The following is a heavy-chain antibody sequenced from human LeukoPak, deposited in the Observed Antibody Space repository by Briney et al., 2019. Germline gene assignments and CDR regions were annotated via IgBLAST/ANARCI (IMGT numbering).Heavy chain of an antibody. CDR2: MNPNSGNT. V-gene: IGHV1-8*01. CDR1: GYTFTSCD. D-gene: IGHD6-19*01. CDR3: ASLRSSGWYDFDY. J-gene: IGHJ4*02. Sequence: ASVKVSCKASGYTFTSCDINWVRQATGQGLEWMGWMNPNSGNTGYAQKFQGRVTMTRNTSISTAYMELSSLRSEDTAVYYCASLRSSGWYDFDYWGQGTLVTVSS.